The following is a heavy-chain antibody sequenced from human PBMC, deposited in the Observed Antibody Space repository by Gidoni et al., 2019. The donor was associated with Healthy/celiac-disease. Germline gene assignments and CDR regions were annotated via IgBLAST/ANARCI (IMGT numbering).Heavy chain of an antibody. Sequence: GLDWVSYISSSGSTIYYADSVKGRFTISRDNATNSLYLQMNSLRAEDTAVYYCARVGGATDTPIVYWGQGTLVTVSS. V-gene: IGHV3-11*01. J-gene: IGHJ4*02. CDR2: ISSSGSTI. D-gene: IGHD1-26*01. CDR3: ARVGGATDTPIVY.